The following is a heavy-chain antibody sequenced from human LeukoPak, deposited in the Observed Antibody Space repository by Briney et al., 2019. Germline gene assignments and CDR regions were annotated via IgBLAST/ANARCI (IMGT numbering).Heavy chain of an antibody. V-gene: IGHV4-59*08. Sequence: SETLPLTCTVSGGSISSYYWSWIRQPPGKGLEWIGYVYYSGSTNYNPSLKSRVTISVDTSKNHFSLKLSSVTAADTAVYSCARSIIGTRSKFDYWGQGTLVTVSS. D-gene: IGHD1/OR15-1a*01. J-gene: IGHJ4*02. CDR3: ARSIIGTRSKFDY. CDR2: VYYSGST. CDR1: GGSISSYY.